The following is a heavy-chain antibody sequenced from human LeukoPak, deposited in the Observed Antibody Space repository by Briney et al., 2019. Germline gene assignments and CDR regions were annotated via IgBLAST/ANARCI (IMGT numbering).Heavy chain of an antibody. D-gene: IGHD3-16*01. CDR2: MNQDGSAK. CDR1: GFTFSSYA. CDR3: ATYTHWVAGDV. Sequence: GGSLRLSCAASGFTFSSYAMSWVRQAPGKGLEWVANMNQDGSAKGYVDSVKGRFTISRDSARNSLYLQMSSLRPEDTAVYYCATYTHWVAGDVWGQGTTVTVSS. V-gene: IGHV3-7*01. J-gene: IGHJ6*02.